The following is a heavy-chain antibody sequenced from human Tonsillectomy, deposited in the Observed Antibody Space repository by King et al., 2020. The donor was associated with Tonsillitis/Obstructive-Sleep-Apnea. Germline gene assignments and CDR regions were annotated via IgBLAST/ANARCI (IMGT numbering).Heavy chain of an antibody. CDR3: ARDQVITMVQGVQFDY. V-gene: IGHV1-69*12. D-gene: IGHD3-10*01. J-gene: IGHJ4*02. CDR1: GGTFSSYA. CDR2: IIPIFGTA. Sequence: QLVQSGAEVKKPGSSVKVYCKASGGTFSSYAISWVRQAPGQGLEWMGGIIPIFGTANYAQKFQGRVTITADESTSTAYMELSSLRSEDTAVYYCARDQVITMVQGVQFDYWGQGTLVTVSS.